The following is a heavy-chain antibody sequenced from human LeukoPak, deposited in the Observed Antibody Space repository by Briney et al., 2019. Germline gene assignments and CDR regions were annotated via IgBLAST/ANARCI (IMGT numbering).Heavy chain of an antibody. CDR1: GGSISSYY. D-gene: IGHD3-16*01. CDR3: ARGSRGGYNWFDP. J-gene: IGHJ5*02. CDR2: ISYSGST. Sequence: SETLSLTCTVSGGSISSYYWSWIRQPPGKGLEFIGYISYSGSTNYNPSLKSRVTISVDTSKNQFSLRLNSVTAADTALYYCARGSRGGYNWFDPWGQGTLVIVSS. V-gene: IGHV4-59*01.